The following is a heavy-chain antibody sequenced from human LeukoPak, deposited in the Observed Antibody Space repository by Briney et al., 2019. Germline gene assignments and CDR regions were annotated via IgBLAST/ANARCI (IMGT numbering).Heavy chain of an antibody. Sequence: IPSETLSLTCAVYGGSFSGYYWSWIRQPPGKGLEWIGEINHSRSTNYNPSLKSRVTISVDTSKNQFSLKLSSVTAADTAVYYCARRKGVVVPAAIWWFDPWGQGTLVTVSS. D-gene: IGHD2-2*01. V-gene: IGHV4-34*01. J-gene: IGHJ5*02. CDR3: ARRKGVVVPAAIWWFDP. CDR1: GGSFSGYY. CDR2: INHSRST.